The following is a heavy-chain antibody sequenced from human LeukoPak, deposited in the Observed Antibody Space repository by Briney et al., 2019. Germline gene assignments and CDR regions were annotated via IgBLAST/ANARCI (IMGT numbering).Heavy chain of an antibody. CDR2: IYTRGST. CDR1: GDSINSHY. D-gene: IGHD6-13*01. V-gene: IGHV4-4*09. CDR3: ARRRGWKQQLVYFDY. J-gene: IGHJ4*02. Sequence: SETLSLTCTVSGDSINSHYWSRIRQPPGKGLEWIGFIYTRGSTNYNPSLKSRVTISADTSKNQFFLTLNSTTAADTAVYFCARRRGWKQQLVYFDYWGQGTLATVSS.